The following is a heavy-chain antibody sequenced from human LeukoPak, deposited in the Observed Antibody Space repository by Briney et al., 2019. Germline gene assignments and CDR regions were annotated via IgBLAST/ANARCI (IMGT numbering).Heavy chain of an antibody. D-gene: IGHD7-27*01. Sequence: PGGSLRLSCTDSGFTFGDYAMTWIRQAPGKRLEWVAFIDKSGGTTYYADSVKGRFTISRDNAKSSLYLEMNSLRAEDTAVYYCGRGHWGLDYWGQGTLVTVSS. CDR2: IDKSGGTT. CDR3: GRGHWGLDY. J-gene: IGHJ4*02. CDR1: GFTFGDYA. V-gene: IGHV3-11*04.